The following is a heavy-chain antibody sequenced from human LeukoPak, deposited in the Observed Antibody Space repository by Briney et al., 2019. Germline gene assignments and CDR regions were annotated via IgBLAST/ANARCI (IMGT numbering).Heavy chain of an antibody. Sequence: GASVKVSCKASGYTFTGYYMHWVRQAPGQGLEWMRRINPNSGGTNYAQKFQGRVTMTRDASISTAYMELSRLRSDDTAVYYCARAPHYYDSSGYTLGWGQGTLVTVSS. CDR3: ARAPHYYDSSGYTLG. CDR2: INPNSGGT. CDR1: GYTFTGYY. J-gene: IGHJ4*02. V-gene: IGHV1-2*06. D-gene: IGHD3-22*01.